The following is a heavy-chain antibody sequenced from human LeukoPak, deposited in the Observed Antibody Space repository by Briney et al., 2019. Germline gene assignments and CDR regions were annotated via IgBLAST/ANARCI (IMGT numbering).Heavy chain of an antibody. Sequence: GESLKISCKGSGYSFTSYWIGWVRQMPGKGLEWMGIIYPGDSDTRYSPSLQGQVAISADKSISTAYLQWSSLKASDTAMYYCARLFMYCSGGSCYPDYWGQGTLVTVSS. J-gene: IGHJ4*02. CDR3: ARLFMYCSGGSCYPDY. V-gene: IGHV5-51*01. CDR1: GYSFTSYW. CDR2: IYPGDSDT. D-gene: IGHD2-15*01.